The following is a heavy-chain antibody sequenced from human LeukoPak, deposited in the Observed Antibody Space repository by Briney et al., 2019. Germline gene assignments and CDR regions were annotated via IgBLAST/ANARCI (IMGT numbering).Heavy chain of an antibody. CDR2: ISSSSSYI. CDR3: SKDPPAVAGTYDASYFAH. V-gene: IGHV3-21*04. D-gene: IGHD6-19*01. J-gene: IGHJ4*02. Sequence: GGSLRLSCAASGFTFSSYSMNWVRQAPGKGLEWVSSISSSSSYIYYADSVKGRFTISRDNAKNSLYLQMNSLRAEDTAVYYCSKDPPAVAGTYDASYFAHWGQGTLVTVSS. CDR1: GFTFSSYS.